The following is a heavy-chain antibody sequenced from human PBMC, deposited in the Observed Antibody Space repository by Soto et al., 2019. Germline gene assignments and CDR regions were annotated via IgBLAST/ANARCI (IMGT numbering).Heavy chain of an antibody. CDR3: ARRSELLPFYDCGMDV. V-gene: IGHV1-69*12. CDR1: GGTFSNYG. CDR2: IIPIFGTA. Sequence: QVQLVQSGAEVKKPGSSVKVSCKASGGTFSNYGISWVRQAPGQGLEWMGGIIPIFGTANYPQKFQGRVTITADESTSTAYMELSSLRSEDTAVYYCARRSELLPFYDCGMDVWGQGTTVTVSS. D-gene: IGHD1-26*01. J-gene: IGHJ6*02.